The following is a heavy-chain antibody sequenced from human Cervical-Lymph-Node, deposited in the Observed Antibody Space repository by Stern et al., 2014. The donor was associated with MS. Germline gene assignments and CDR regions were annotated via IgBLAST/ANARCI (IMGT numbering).Heavy chain of an antibody. V-gene: IGHV1-69*01. D-gene: IGHD6-13*01. J-gene: IGHJ5*02. CDR2: IFPVFATP. Sequence: QMQLVQSGAEGTKPGSSVKVSCKASGGTFSKFPSSWVRQAPGQGLELMGGIFPVFATPSYAQEFRGRCTITADVSTSTVYMELSSLRSDDTAVYYCALSSETSDRWYSLGYDLWGQGTLVTVSS. CDR1: GGTFSKFP. CDR3: ALSSETSDRWYSLGYDL.